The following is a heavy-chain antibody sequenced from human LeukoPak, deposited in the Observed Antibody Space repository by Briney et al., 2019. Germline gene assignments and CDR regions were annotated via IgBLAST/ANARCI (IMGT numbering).Heavy chain of an antibody. V-gene: IGHV1-24*01. D-gene: IGHD3-16*02. Sequence: GASVKVSCKVSGYTLTELSMHWVRQAPGKGLEWMGGFDPEDGETIYAQKFQGRVTMTRNTSISTAYMELSSLRSEDTAVYYCARGGYDYVWGTYRTINWFDPWGQGTLVTVSS. CDR2: FDPEDGET. CDR1: GYTLTELS. CDR3: ARGGYDYVWGTYRTINWFDP. J-gene: IGHJ5*02.